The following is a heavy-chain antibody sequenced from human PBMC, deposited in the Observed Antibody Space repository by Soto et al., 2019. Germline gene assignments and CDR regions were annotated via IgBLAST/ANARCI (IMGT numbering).Heavy chain of an antibody. CDR1: GGSIRSSRCY. CDR3: ARHAPRVRTFDY. Sequence: SETLSLTCTVSGGSIRSSRCYWGWIRQPPGKGLEWIGSIYDSGRTYYTQSLKSRVTISVDTSKNQFSLKLTSLTAADTAVYYCARHAPRVRTFDYWGQGNLVAVSS. D-gene: IGHD1-1*01. CDR2: IYDSGRT. V-gene: IGHV4-39*01. J-gene: IGHJ4*02.